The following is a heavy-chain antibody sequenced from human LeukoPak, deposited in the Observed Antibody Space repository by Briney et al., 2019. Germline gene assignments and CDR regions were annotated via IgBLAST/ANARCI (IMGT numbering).Heavy chain of an antibody. J-gene: IGHJ5*02. CDR1: GYTFAGYY. V-gene: IGHV1-2*02. CDR3: ARDPAGYYDSSGYHPNWFDP. CDR2: INPNSGGT. D-gene: IGHD3-22*01. Sequence: ASVKVSCKASGYTFAGYYMHWVRQAPGQGLEWMGWINPNSGGTNYAQKFQGRVTMTRDTSISTAYMELSRLRPDDTAVYYCARDPAGYYDSSGYHPNWFDPWGQGTLVTVSS.